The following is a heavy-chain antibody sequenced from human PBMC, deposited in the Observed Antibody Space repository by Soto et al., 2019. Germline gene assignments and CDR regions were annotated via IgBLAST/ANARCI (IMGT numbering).Heavy chain of an antibody. CDR2: LSGSGSTT. Sequence: GGSLRLSCTASGFTFSDYYMSWIRQAPGKGLEWLAYLSGSGSTTYYTDSVKGRFAISRDNARTSLDLQINSLRVEDSAVYYCARSSLTYFEFWGQGTLVTVSS. CDR3: ARSSLTYFEF. J-gene: IGHJ4*02. V-gene: IGHV3-11*01. CDR1: GFTFSDYY.